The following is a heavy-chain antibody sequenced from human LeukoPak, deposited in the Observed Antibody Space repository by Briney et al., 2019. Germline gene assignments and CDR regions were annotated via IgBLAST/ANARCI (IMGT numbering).Heavy chain of an antibody. CDR3: AKDFGSYLGAFGI. CDR2: IWYDGSNK. Sequence: GGSLRLSCAASGFTFSSYGMHWVRQAPGKGLEWVAVIWYDGSNKYYADSVKGRFTISRDNSKNTLYLQMNSLRAEDTAVYYCAKDFGSYLGAFGIWGQGTMVTVSS. D-gene: IGHD1-26*01. V-gene: IGHV3-33*06. CDR1: GFTFSSYG. J-gene: IGHJ3*02.